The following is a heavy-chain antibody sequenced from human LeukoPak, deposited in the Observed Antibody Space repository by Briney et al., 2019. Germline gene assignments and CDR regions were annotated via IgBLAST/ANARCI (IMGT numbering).Heavy chain of an antibody. Sequence: PSETLSLTCTVSGGSISSGDYYWSWIRQPPGKGLEWIGYIYYSGSTYYNPSLKSRVTISVDTSKNQFSLKLSSVTAADTAVYYCARETPTMKEIDYWGQGTLVTVSS. D-gene: IGHD3-22*01. CDR2: IYYSGST. CDR3: ARETPTMKEIDY. V-gene: IGHV4-30-4*01. CDR1: GGSISSGDYY. J-gene: IGHJ4*02.